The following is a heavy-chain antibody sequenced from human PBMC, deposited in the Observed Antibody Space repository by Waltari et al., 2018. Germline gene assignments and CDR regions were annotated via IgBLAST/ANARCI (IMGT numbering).Heavy chain of an antibody. D-gene: IGHD6-13*01. Sequence: QVQLQESGTGLVKPSETLSLTCTVSGGSISSHYWSWIRQPPGKGLEWIGYIYYSGSTNSNPSLKSRVTIPVDTSKNQFSLKLSSVTAADTAVYYCAAATIAAAGRAGWFDPWGQGTLVTVSS. J-gene: IGHJ5*02. CDR3: AAATIAAAGRAGWFDP. CDR2: IYYSGST. V-gene: IGHV4-59*11. CDR1: GGSISSHY.